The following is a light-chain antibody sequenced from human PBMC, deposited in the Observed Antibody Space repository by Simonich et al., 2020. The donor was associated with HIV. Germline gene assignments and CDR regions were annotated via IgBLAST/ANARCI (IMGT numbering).Light chain of an antibody. J-gene: IGLJ3*02. Sequence: QSALTQPPSASGSPGQSVTISCTGTSSDVGGYNYVSWYQQPPGKAPKLMISEVSKRPSGVPDRFSGSKSDNTASLTVSGLQAEDEADYYCSSYAGSNNWVFGGGTKVTVL. CDR1: SSDVGGYNY. CDR2: EVS. V-gene: IGLV2-8*01. CDR3: SSYAGSNNWV.